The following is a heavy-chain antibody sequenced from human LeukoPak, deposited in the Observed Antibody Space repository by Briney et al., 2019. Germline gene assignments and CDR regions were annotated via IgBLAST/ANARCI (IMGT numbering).Heavy chain of an antibody. V-gene: IGHV4-38-2*01. J-gene: IGHJ1*01. CDR2: IYHSGST. Sequence: SETLSLTCAVSGYSISSGYYWGWIRQPPGKGLEWIGSIYHSGSTYYNPSLKGRVTISVDTSKNQFSLKLSSVTAADTAVYYCARPLLYGSAEYLQHWGQGTLVTVSS. D-gene: IGHD2-2*02. CDR3: ARPLLYGSAEYLQH. CDR1: GYSISSGYY.